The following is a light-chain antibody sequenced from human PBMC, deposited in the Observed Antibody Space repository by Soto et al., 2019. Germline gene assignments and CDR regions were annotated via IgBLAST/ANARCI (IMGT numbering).Light chain of an antibody. CDR1: QSVSSY. CDR3: QQRNNWLGFT. J-gene: IGKJ3*01. V-gene: IGKV3-11*01. Sequence: EIVLTQSPATLSLSPRERATLSCRASQSVSSYLAWYQQKPGQAPRLLISDASNRATGIPARFSGSGSGTDFTLTISSLEPQDFAVYYCQQRNNWLGFTFGPGTKVDIK. CDR2: DAS.